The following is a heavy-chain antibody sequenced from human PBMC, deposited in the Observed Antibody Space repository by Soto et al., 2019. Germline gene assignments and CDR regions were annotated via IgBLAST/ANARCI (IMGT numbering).Heavy chain of an antibody. CDR2: IYYSGST. V-gene: IGHV4-59*01. CDR3: GRAQSGYVPYYYSYYMDV. J-gene: IGHJ6*03. CDR1: GGSISSYY. D-gene: IGHD3-3*01. Sequence: SETLSLTCTVSGGSISSYYWSWIRQPPGKGLEWIGYIYYSGSTNYNPSLKSRVTISVDTSKNQFSLKLSSVTAADTAVFYCGRAQSGYVPYYYSYYMDVWGKGTTVTSP.